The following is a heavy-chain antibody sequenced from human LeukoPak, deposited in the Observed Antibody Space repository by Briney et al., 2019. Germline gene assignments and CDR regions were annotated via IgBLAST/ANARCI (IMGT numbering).Heavy chain of an antibody. CDR2: ITPMFGTA. Sequence: SVKVSCTASGGTFSSYAINWVRQAPGQGLEWMGGITPMFGTAKYAQKFQGRVTITADESTSTAYMELSSLRSEDTAVYYCARDSSEFRSLIFHWGQGTLVTISS. CDR1: GGTFSSYA. D-gene: IGHD3-9*01. V-gene: IGHV1-69*13. J-gene: IGHJ1*01. CDR3: ARDSSEFRSLIFH.